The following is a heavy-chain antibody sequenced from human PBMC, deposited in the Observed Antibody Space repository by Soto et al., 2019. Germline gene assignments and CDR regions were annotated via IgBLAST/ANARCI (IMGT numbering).Heavy chain of an antibody. Sequence: EVQLVESGGGLVKPGWSLRLSCAASGFTFSSYRMNWVRQAPGKVMEWVSSISSRSSYIYYADSVKGLFTISRNNAKNALYLQMTSLSSEDTAVYYCARPSGNYYSYGMDVWGQGTTVTVSS. D-gene: IGHD5-12*01. V-gene: IGHV3-21*01. CDR1: GFTFSSYR. J-gene: IGHJ6*02. CDR2: ISSRSSYI. CDR3: ARPSGNYYSYGMDV.